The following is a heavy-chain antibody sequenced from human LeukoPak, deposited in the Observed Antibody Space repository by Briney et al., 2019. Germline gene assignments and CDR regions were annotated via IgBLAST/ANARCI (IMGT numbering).Heavy chain of an antibody. CDR3: AREEQQPLYYYMDV. CDR1: GYSISSGYY. CDR2: IYHSGST. Sequence: SETLSLTCTVSGYSISSGYYWGWIRQPPGKGLEWIGSIYHSGSTYYNLSLKSRVTISVDTSKNQFSLKLSSVTAADTAVYYCAREEQQPLYYYMDVWGKGTTVTVSS. V-gene: IGHV4-38-2*02. D-gene: IGHD6-13*01. J-gene: IGHJ6*03.